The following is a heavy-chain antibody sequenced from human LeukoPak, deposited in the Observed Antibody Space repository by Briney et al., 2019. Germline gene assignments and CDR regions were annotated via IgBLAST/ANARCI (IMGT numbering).Heavy chain of an antibody. CDR1: GGSISSGSYY. CDR3: ARGPYSYDSSGAFDI. D-gene: IGHD3-22*01. Sequence: TLSLTCTVSGGSISSGSYYWRWIRQPAGKGLEWIGRIYTSGSTNYNPSLKSRVTISVDTSKNQFSLKLSSVTAADTAVYFCARGPYSYDSSGAFDIWGQGTMVTVSS. V-gene: IGHV4-61*02. J-gene: IGHJ3*02. CDR2: IYTSGST.